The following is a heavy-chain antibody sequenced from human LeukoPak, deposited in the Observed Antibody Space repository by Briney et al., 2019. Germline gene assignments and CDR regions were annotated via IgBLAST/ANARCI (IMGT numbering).Heavy chain of an antibody. Sequence: SETLSLTCAVSGASIAGHSWWSWARQPPGKGLEWIGEVYHSGGANYKPSLKSRVTISVDTSRNHFSLKLTSVTAADTAVYFCAYNRNFALDNWGQGTLVTVSS. CDR2: VYHSGGA. CDR3: AYNRNFALDN. CDR1: GASIAGHSW. V-gene: IGHV4/OR15-8*01. D-gene: IGHD1-14*01. J-gene: IGHJ4*01.